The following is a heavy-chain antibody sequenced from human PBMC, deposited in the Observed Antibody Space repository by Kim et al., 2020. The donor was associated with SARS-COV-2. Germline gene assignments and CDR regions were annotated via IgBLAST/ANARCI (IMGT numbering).Heavy chain of an antibody. Sequence: SETLSLTCAVSGGSISSSNWCSWVRQPPGKGLEWIGEIYHSGSTNYNPPLKSRVTISVDKSKNQFSLKLSSVTAAGTAVYYCAFGELSTTFDYSGQGTPVTVSS. D-gene: IGHD3-10*01. V-gene: IGHV4-4*02. CDR1: GGSISSSNW. CDR2: IYHSGST. CDR3: AFGELSTTFDY. J-gene: IGHJ4*02.